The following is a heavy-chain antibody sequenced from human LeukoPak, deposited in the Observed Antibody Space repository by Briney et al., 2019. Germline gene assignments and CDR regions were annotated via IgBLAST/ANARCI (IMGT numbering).Heavy chain of an antibody. J-gene: IGHJ5*02. Sequence: GRSLRLSCAASGFTFSSYGMHWVRQAPGKGLEWVAVIWYDGSNKYYADSVKGRLTISRDNSTSRLYLQMNSLRAEDTAVYYCARARYCSSTSCLRGSLYWFDPWGQGTLVTVSS. D-gene: IGHD2-2*01. V-gene: IGHV3-33*01. CDR2: IWYDGSNK. CDR3: ARARYCSSTSCLRGSLYWFDP. CDR1: GFTFSSYG.